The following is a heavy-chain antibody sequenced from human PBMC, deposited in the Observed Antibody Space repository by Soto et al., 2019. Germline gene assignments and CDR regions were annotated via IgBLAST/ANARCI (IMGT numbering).Heavy chain of an antibody. Sequence: QVQLQESGPGLVKPSQTLSLTCTVSGDSISNSDYYWNWIRQSPGKGLEWIASIDYSGSTYYNPSLNCRVVISADTSKNLFSLKLRSVSAADTALYFCARAGPYYYGFDVWCQGTTVTVSS. CDR1: GDSISNSDYY. J-gene: IGHJ6*02. V-gene: IGHV4-30-4*01. CDR2: IDYSGST. CDR3: ARAGPYYYGFDV.